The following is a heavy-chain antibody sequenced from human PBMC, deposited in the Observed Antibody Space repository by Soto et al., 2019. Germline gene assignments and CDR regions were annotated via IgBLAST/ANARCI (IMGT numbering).Heavy chain of an antibody. V-gene: IGHV2-26*01. CDR3: ARTDWIVGIVVTSNGAFDI. J-gene: IGHJ3*02. CDR2: IFSNDEK. D-gene: IGHD3-22*01. Sequence: QVTLKESGPVLVKPTENLTLTCTVSGFSLSNARMGVSWIRQPPGKALEWLAHIFSNDEKSYSPSLKSRLTISKDTSKSQVVLTMTNMDPVDTATYYCARTDWIVGIVVTSNGAFDIWGQGTMVTVSS. CDR1: GFSLSNARMG.